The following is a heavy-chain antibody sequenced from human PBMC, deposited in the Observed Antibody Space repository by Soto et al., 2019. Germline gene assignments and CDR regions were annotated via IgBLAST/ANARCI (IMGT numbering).Heavy chain of an antibody. CDR3: ARKSSSSSWFDP. CDR1: GYTFFTYG. Sequence: QVQLVQSGGEVKKPGASVKVSCKASGYTFFTYGISWVRQAPGQGLEWMGWISTYNGNTNYAQKLQGGVTMTTDTSTSTAYMELRTLRSDDTAVYYCARKSSSSSWFDPWGQGTLVTVSS. D-gene: IGHD6-6*01. CDR2: ISTYNGNT. V-gene: IGHV1-18*01. J-gene: IGHJ5*02.